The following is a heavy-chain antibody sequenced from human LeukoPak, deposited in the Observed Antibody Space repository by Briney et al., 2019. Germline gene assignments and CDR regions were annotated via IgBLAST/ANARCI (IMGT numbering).Heavy chain of an antibody. V-gene: IGHV4-59*01. Sequence: SETLSLTCTVSGGSISSYYWSWIRQPPGKGLEWIGYIYYSGSTNYNPSLKSRVTLSVDTSKNQCSLKLSSVTAADTAVYYCARGPYSSGWYHGLYYYYYYMDVWGKGTTVTVSS. J-gene: IGHJ6*03. D-gene: IGHD6-19*01. CDR2: IYYSGST. CDR1: GGSISSYY. CDR3: ARGPYSSGWYHGLYYYYYYMDV.